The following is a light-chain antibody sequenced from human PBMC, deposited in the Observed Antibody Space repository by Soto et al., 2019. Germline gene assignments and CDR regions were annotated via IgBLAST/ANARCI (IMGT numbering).Light chain of an antibody. Sequence: QSVLTQPPSASGTPGQRVTISCSGSSSNIGSNTVNWYQQLRGTAPKLLIYSNNQRPSGVPDRFSGSKSGTSASLAISGLQSEDEADYYCAASDDSLNGWVFGGGTKLTVL. CDR2: SNN. J-gene: IGLJ3*02. CDR3: AASDDSLNGWV. V-gene: IGLV1-44*01. CDR1: SSNIGSNT.